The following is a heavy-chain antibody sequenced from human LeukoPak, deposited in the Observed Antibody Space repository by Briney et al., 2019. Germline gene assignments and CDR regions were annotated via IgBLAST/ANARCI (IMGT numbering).Heavy chain of an antibody. V-gene: IGHV3-30*18. J-gene: IGHJ4*01. CDR1: GFTFSSYG. D-gene: IGHD3-10*01. Sequence: TGGSLRLSCAAPGFTFSSYGMHWVRQAPGKGLEWVAVISFDGRNIYYADSVKGRFTISRDNSKNTLYLQMNSLRAEDTAVYYCAKDRGSGRVRGVIINYWGHGTLVTVSS. CDR3: AKDRGSGRVRGVIINY. CDR2: ISFDGRNI.